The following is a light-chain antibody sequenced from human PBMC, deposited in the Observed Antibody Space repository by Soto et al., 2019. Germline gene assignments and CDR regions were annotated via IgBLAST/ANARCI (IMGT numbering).Light chain of an antibody. Sequence: QSALTQPASVSGSPGQSITISCTGTSSDVGGYNYVSWYQQYPGKAPKLMIYDVSNRPSGVSNRFSGSKSGNTASLTISGLQAEDEADYDCRSYTSSSAVVFGGGTKLTVL. V-gene: IGLV2-14*01. CDR3: RSYTSSSAVV. CDR2: DVS. J-gene: IGLJ3*02. CDR1: SSDVGGYNY.